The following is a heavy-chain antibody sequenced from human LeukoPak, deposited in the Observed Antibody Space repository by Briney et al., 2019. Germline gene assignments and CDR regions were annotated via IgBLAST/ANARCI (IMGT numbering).Heavy chain of an antibody. CDR2: ISSSSSTI. CDR1: GFTFSSYS. D-gene: IGHD3/OR15-3a*01. Sequence: PGRSLRLSCAASGFTFSSYSMNWVRQAPGKGLEWVSYISSSSSTIYYADSVKSRFTISRDNAKNSLYLQMDSLRDEDTAVYYCARDFSSRGLVNYFDYWGQGTLVTVSS. CDR3: ARDFSSRGLVNYFDY. V-gene: IGHV3-48*02. J-gene: IGHJ4*02.